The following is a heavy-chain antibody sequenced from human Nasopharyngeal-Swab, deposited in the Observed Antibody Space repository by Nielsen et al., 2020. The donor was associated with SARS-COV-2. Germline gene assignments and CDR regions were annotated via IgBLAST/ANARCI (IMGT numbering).Heavy chain of an antibody. CDR1: GFTFITYA. CDR2: ISGSGGST. D-gene: IGHD6-19*01. Sequence: GGSLRLSCAASGFTFITYAMNWVRQAPGQGLEWVSAISGSGGSTYYADSVKGRFTISRDNSKNTVYLQLNSLRAGDTAIYYCAKDLSGQWLRGAFHIWGQGTMVTVSS. CDR3: AKDLSGQWLRGAFHI. V-gene: IGHV3-23*01. J-gene: IGHJ3*02.